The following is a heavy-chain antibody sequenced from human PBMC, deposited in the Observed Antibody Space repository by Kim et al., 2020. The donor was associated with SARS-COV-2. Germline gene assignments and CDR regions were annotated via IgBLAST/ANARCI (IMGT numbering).Heavy chain of an antibody. CDR1: GFNFGEYA. CDR3: TRAEYGGNSESDY. CDR2: TRSKSHGGII. D-gene: IGHD2-21*02. Sequence: GGSLRLSCTGSGFNFGEYAMSWVRQAPGKGLEWVGTTRSKSHGGIIDYAASVKGRFTISRDDSMSIVYLQMYSLKTEDTVVYYCTRAEYGGNSESDYWGQGTMVTVSS. V-gene: IGHV3-49*04. J-gene: IGHJ4*01.